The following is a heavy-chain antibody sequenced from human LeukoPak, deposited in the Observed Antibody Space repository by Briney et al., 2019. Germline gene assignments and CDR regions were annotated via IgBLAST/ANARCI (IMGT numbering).Heavy chain of an antibody. V-gene: IGHV3-7*01. Sequence: GGSLRLSCAVSGFTLSSWWMTWVRQAPGKGLEWVANIKQDGSEKNYVDSVEGRFTISRDNAKNSLDLQMNRLRAEDTAVYYCARGHIGMDVWGKGTTVTVSS. D-gene: IGHD5-12*01. CDR1: GFTLSSWW. CDR3: ARGHIGMDV. CDR2: IKQDGSEK. J-gene: IGHJ6*04.